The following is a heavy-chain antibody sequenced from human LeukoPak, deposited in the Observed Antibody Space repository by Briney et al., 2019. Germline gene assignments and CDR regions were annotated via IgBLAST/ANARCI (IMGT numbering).Heavy chain of an antibody. CDR2: ISSSSSYI. D-gene: IGHD3-3*01. Sequence: GGSLRLSCAASGFTFSSYSMNWVRQAPGKGLEWVSSISSSSSYIYYADSVRGRFTISRDNAKNSLYLQMNSLRAEDTAVYYCARERGYDFWSGGMDVWGKGITVTVSS. V-gene: IGHV3-21*01. J-gene: IGHJ6*03. CDR3: ARERGYDFWSGGMDV. CDR1: GFTFSSYS.